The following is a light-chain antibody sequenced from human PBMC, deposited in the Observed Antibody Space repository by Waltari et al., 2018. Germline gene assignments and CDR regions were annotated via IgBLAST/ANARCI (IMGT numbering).Light chain of an antibody. CDR2: GNR. Sequence: QSVLTQPPSVSGAPGQRVTISCTGSSANMGAHDVHSYQQLPGTAPKHLIFGNRHRPPAVPNRFSGSTSGTSASPAIRGLRPEDEADYYCRCYDDILSGSVFGGGTKVTVL. CDR1: SANMGAHD. J-gene: IGLJ2*01. V-gene: IGLV1-40*01. CDR3: RCYDDILSGSV.